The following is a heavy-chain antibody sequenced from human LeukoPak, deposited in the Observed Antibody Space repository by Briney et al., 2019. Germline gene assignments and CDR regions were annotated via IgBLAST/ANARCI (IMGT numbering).Heavy chain of an antibody. V-gene: IGHV4-34*01. CDR3: ARAYYYGSGSYYRRGGIFNY. CDR2: INHSGST. Sequence: SETLSLTCAVYGGSFSGYYWSWIRQPPGKGLEWIGEINHSGSTNYNPSLKSRVTISVDTSKNQFSLKLSSMTAADTAVYYCARAYYYGSGSYYRRGGIFNYWGQGTLVTVSS. D-gene: IGHD3-10*01. J-gene: IGHJ4*02. CDR1: GGSFSGYY.